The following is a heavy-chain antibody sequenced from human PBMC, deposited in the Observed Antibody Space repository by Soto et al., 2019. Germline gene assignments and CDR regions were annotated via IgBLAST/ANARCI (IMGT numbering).Heavy chain of an antibody. J-gene: IGHJ6*02. CDR3: VIDGIVEALQINYYCAVDV. D-gene: IGHD2-15*01. V-gene: IGHV4-59*12. Sequence: SETLSLTCAVSGGSINRVYWSWIRKPPGKGLDWIGYIFDSGRTNYNPSLTSRATISVDSSTNELSLQLRSVTAAYTAIYYCVIDGIVEALQINYYCAVDVWAQGTTLTVFS. CDR2: IFDSGRT. CDR1: GGSINRVY.